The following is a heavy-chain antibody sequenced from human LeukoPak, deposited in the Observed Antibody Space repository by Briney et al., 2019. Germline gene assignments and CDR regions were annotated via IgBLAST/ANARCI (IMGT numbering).Heavy chain of an antibody. CDR1: GYTFTSYG. J-gene: IGHJ5*02. CDR2: ISAYNGNT. Sequence: ASVKVSCTASGYTFTSYGISWVRQAPGPGLEWMGWISAYNGNTNYAQKLQGRVTMTTDTSTSTAYMELRSLRSDDTAVYYCARESLYSSGWYGPNWFDPWGQGTLVTVSS. D-gene: IGHD6-19*01. CDR3: ARESLYSSGWYGPNWFDP. V-gene: IGHV1-18*01.